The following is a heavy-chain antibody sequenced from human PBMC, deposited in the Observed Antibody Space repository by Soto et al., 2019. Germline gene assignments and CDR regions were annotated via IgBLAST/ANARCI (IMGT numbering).Heavy chain of an antibody. J-gene: IGHJ4*02. V-gene: IGHV4-34*01. D-gene: IGHD2-2*01. CDR3: ARGSPIVVVPAAKVSFDY. CDR2: INHSGST. CDR1: GGSFSGYY. Sequence: PSETLSLTCAVSGGSFSGYYWSWIRQPPGKGLEWIGEINHSGSTNYNPSLKSRVTISVDTSKNQFSLKLSSVTAADTAVYYCARGSPIVVVPAAKVSFDYWGQGTLVTVSS.